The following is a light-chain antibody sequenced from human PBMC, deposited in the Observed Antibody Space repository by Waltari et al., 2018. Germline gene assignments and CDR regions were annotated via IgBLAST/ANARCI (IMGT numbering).Light chain of an antibody. J-gene: IGKJ4*01. CDR1: ESVSSS. CDR2: GVS. CDR3: NQYQTWPLT. V-gene: IGKV3D-15*01. Sequence: EIVMTQSPATLSVSPGERATLSCRASESVSSSFAWYQQKPGQAPRLLIYGVSTRATDIPARFAGSGSGTEFTLTISSLQSEDFAVYYCNQYQTWPLTFVGGTKVEIK.